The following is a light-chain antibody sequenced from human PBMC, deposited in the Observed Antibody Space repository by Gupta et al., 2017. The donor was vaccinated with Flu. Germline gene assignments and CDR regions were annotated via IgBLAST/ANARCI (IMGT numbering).Light chain of an antibody. J-gene: IGLJ2*01. Sequence: QSALTQPASVSGSPGHSITLSSTGTSSGVGNYNLVSWYRHHPGRAPQLKSSEGSKRPSGVSKRFSGSKSGNTASLTISGLQAEDEADYYCCSYAGSSTFVIFGGGTKLTVL. V-gene: IGLV2-23*03. CDR1: SSGVGNYNL. CDR3: CSYAGSSTFVI. CDR2: EGS.